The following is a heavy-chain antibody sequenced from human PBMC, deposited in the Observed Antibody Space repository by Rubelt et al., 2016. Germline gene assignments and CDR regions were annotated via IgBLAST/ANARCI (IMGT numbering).Heavy chain of an antibody. Sequence: QITLKESGPTLVKPTQTLTLTCTFSGFSLSTSGMGVGWIRQPPGKALEWLALIYWDDDKRYSPSLKSRLTITKHTSKNQVVLTMTNMDPVETATYYCGQYTSSFAFDIRGQGKMVTASS. CDR3: GQYTSSFAFDI. CDR2: IYWDDDK. J-gene: IGHJ3*02. D-gene: IGHD6-6*01. CDR1: GFSLSTSGMG. V-gene: IGHV2-5*02.